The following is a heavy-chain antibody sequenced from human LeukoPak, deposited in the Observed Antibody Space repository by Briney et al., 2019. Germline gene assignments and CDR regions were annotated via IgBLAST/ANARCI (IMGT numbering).Heavy chain of an antibody. CDR2: IKQDGREE. CDR1: GFIFSNYW. CDR3: ATISQRSLDP. J-gene: IGHJ5*02. V-gene: IGHV3-7*05. Sequence: GGSLRLSCAASGFIFSNYWMSWVRQAPGKGLEWVANIKQDGREEYYVDSLKGRFTISRDNAKNSLYLQMNRLRAEDTAVYYCATISQRSLDPWGQGTLVTVSS.